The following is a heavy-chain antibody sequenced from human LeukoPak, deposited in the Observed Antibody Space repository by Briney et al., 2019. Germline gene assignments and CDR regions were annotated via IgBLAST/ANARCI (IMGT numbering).Heavy chain of an antibody. CDR3: ARAQENLISNSERFDY. D-gene: IGHD6-6*01. J-gene: IGHJ4*02. CDR1: GFTFSSYW. CDR2: INSDGSST. Sequence: GGSLRLSCAASGFTFSSYWMHWVRQAPGKGLVWVSRINSDGSSTSYADSVKGRFTISRDNAKNTLYLQMNSLRAEDTAVYYCARAQENLISNSERFDYWGQGTLVTVSS. V-gene: IGHV3-74*01.